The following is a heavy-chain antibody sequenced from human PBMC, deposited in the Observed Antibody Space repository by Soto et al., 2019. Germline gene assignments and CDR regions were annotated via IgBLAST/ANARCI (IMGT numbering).Heavy chain of an antibody. CDR1: GGSISSYY. V-gene: IGHV4-59*01. D-gene: IGHD5-12*01. Sequence: SETLSLTCTVSGGSISSYYWSWIRQPPGKGLEWIGYIYYSGSTNYNPSLKSRVTISVDTSKNQFSLKLSSVTAADTAVYYCARRVRDGYNSGYYGMDVWGQGTTVTVSS. CDR2: IYYSGST. CDR3: ARRVRDGYNSGYYGMDV. J-gene: IGHJ6*02.